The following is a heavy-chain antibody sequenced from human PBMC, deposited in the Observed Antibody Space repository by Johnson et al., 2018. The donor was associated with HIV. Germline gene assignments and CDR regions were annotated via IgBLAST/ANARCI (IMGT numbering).Heavy chain of an antibody. J-gene: IGHJ3*02. D-gene: IGHD1-26*01. Sequence: QVQLVESGGGLVQPGGSLRLSCAASGFTFSNYAMHWVRQAPGKGLEWVAVISYDGSNKYCADSVKGRFTISRDNSKNTLYLQTNSLRAEDTAVYYCARYSGSYYTIAFDIWGQGTMVTVSS. CDR1: GFTFSNYA. CDR2: ISYDGSNK. V-gene: IGHV3-30*04. CDR3: ARYSGSYYTIAFDI.